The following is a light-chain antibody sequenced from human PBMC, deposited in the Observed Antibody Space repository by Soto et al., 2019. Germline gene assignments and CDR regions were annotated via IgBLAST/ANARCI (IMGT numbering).Light chain of an antibody. J-gene: IGLJ2*01. V-gene: IGLV2-8*01. CDR1: SSDVGGYNY. Sequence: QSVLTQPPSASGSPGQSVTISCTGTSSDVGGYNYVSWYQQHPGKAPKLMIYEVFKRPSGVPDRFSGSKSGNTASLTISGLQAEDEADYYCSSYTSSSTLGVFGGGTKVTVL. CDR2: EVF. CDR3: SSYTSSSTLGV.